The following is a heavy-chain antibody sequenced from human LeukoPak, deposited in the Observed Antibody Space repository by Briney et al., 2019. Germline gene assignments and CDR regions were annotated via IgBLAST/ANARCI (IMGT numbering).Heavy chain of an antibody. V-gene: IGHV4-39*01. CDR1: GGSISSSSYS. CDR2: IYYSGST. Sequence: SETLSLTCTVSGGSISSSSYSWGWIRQPPGKGLEWIGSIYYSGSTYYNPSLKSRVTISVDTSKNQFSLKLSSVTAADTAVYYCASRSSRFDYWGQGTLVTVSS. CDR3: ASRSSRFDY. J-gene: IGHJ4*02. D-gene: IGHD6-13*01.